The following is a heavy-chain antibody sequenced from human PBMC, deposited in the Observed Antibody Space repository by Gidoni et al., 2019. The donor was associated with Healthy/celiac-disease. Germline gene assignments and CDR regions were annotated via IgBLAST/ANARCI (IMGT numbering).Heavy chain of an antibody. J-gene: IGHJ5*02. CDR1: GFTFSSYG. D-gene: IGHD2-2*01. CDR2: ISYDGSNK. V-gene: IGHV3-30*18. CDR3: AKDLKSSAAKGDWFDP. Sequence: QVQLVESGGGVVQPGRSLRLSCAASGFTFSSYGMHWVRQAPGKGLAWVAVISYDGSNKYYADSVKGRFTISRDNSKNTLYLQMNSLRAEDTAVYYCAKDLKSSAAKGDWFDPWGQGTLVTVSS.